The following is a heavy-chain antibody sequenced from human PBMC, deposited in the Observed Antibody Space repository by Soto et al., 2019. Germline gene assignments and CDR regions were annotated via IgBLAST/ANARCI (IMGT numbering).Heavy chain of an antibody. V-gene: IGHV1-18*01. CDR2: ISAYNGNT. D-gene: IGHD6-19*01. Sequence: ASVKVSCKASGYTFTSYGISWVRQAPGQGLEWMGWISAYNGNTKHAQKLQGRVTMTTDTSTSTAYMELRSLSSDDTALYYCATGGIAVDCQADYWGQGTLVTVSS. CDR1: GYTFTSYG. J-gene: IGHJ4*02. CDR3: ATGGIAVDCQADY.